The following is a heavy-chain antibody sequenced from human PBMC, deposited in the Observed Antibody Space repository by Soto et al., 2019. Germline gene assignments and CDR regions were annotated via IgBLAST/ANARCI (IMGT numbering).Heavy chain of an antibody. Sequence: PSETVSLTCTVSGGSISSYYWSWIRQPPGKGLEWIGYIYYSGSTNYNPSLKSRVTISVDTSKNQFSLKLSSVTAADTAVYYCAREIAAAGNWFDPWGQGTLVTVS. CDR1: GGSISSYY. CDR2: IYYSGST. D-gene: IGHD6-13*01. V-gene: IGHV4-59*01. J-gene: IGHJ5*02. CDR3: AREIAAAGNWFDP.